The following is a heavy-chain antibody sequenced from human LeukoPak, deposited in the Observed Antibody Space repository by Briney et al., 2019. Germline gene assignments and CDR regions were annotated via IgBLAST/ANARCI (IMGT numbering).Heavy chain of an antibody. V-gene: IGHV3-49*04. CDR2: IRSKAYGGTT. D-gene: IGHD5-18*01. J-gene: IGHJ3*02. CDR3: TRGSPTAMVVDAFDI. CDR1: GFNFNTYT. Sequence: GGSLRLSCAASGFNFNTYTMNWVRQAPGKGLEWVGFIRSKAYGGTTEYAASVKGRFTISRDDSKSIAYLQMNSLKTEDTAVYYCTRGSPTAMVVDAFDIWGQGTMVTVSS.